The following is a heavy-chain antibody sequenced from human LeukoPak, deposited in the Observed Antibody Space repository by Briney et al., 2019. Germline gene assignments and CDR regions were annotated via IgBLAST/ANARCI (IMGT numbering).Heavy chain of an antibody. Sequence: PGGSLRLSCAASGFTVSSNYMSWVRQAPGKGLGWVSVIYSGGSTYYADSVKGRFTISRDNSKNTLYLQMNSLRAEDTAVYYCARARGFGELSIDYWGQGTLVTVSS. CDR2: IYSGGST. CDR1: GFTVSSNY. CDR3: ARARGFGELSIDY. D-gene: IGHD3-10*01. J-gene: IGHJ4*02. V-gene: IGHV3-53*01.